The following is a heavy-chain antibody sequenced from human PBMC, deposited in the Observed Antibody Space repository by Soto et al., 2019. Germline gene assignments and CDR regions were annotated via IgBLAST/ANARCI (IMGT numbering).Heavy chain of an antibody. CDR2: IKSKTDGWTT. V-gene: IGHV3-15*01. CDR3: IKAAAGLFDY. J-gene: IGHJ4*02. Sequence: PGGSLRLSCAASGFTFSNAWMSWVRQAPGKGLEWVGRIKSKTDGWTTDYAAPVKGRFTLSRDDSKNTLYLHMNSLKTEDTAVYYCIKAAAGLFDYWGQGALVTVSS. D-gene: IGHD6-13*01. CDR1: GFTFSNAW.